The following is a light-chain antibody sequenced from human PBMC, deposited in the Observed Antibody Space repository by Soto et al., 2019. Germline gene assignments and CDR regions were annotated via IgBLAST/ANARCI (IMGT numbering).Light chain of an antibody. CDR3: SSYAGSNNWV. CDR1: SSDVGGYNY. Sequence: QAVVTQPPSASGSLGQSVTISCTGTSSDVGGYNYVSWYQQHPGKAPKVMIYGVNKRPSGVPDRFSGSKSGNTASLTVSGLQAEDEADYYCSSYAGSNNWVFGGGTKMTVL. V-gene: IGLV2-8*01. CDR2: GVN. J-gene: IGLJ3*02.